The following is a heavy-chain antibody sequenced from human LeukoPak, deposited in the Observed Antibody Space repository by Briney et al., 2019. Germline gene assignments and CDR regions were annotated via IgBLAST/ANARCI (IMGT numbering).Heavy chain of an antibody. CDR3: AREEAEMATFDY. J-gene: IGHJ4*02. D-gene: IGHD5-24*01. V-gene: IGHV3-30-3*01. CDR2: ISYDGSNK. CDR1: GSTFSSYA. Sequence: GGSLRLSCAASGSTFSSYAMHWVRQAPGKGLEWVAVISYDGSNKYYADSVKGRFTISRDNSKNTLYLQMNSLRAEDTAVYYCAREEAEMATFDYWGQGTLVTVSS.